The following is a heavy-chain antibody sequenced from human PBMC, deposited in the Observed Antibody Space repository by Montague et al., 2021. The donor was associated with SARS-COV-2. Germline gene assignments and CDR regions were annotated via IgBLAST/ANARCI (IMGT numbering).Heavy chain of an antibody. J-gene: IGHJ6*03. D-gene: IGHD6-13*01. V-gene: IGHV3-49*04. CDR2: IRSKAYGGTT. CDR3: TRGSSSWTHYYYYYYMDV. CDR1: GFTFGDYA. Sequence: SLRLSCAASGFTFGDYAMSWVRQAPGKGLEWVGFIRSKAYGGTTEYAASVKGRFTISRDDSKSIAYLQMNSLKTEDTAVYYCTRGSSSWTHYYYYYYMDVWGKGTTVTVYS.